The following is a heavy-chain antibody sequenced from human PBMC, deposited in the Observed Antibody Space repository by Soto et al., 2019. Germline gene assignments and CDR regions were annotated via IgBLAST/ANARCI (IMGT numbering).Heavy chain of an antibody. CDR3: ARECCSGGSCYSGYNWFDP. CDR1: GGSISSYY. D-gene: IGHD2-15*01. CDR2: IYYSGST. J-gene: IGHJ5*02. Sequence: SETLSLTCTVSGGSISSYYWRWIRQPPGKGLEWIGYIYYSGSTNYNPSLKSRVTISVDTSKNQFPLKLSSVTAADTAVYYCARECCSGGSCYSGYNWFDPWGQGTLVTVSS. V-gene: IGHV4-59*01.